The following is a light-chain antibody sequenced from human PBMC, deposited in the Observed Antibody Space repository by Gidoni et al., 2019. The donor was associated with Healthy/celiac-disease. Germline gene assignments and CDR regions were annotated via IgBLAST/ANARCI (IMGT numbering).Light chain of an antibody. V-gene: IGLV1-44*01. CDR3: AACDDSLNGPV. CDR2: SNN. CDR1: SSNIGSNT. J-gene: IGLJ3*02. Sequence: QSVLTQPPSASGTPGQRVTTSCSGSSSNIGSNTVNLYQQLPGTTPKLLIYSNNQRPPGVPDRFSGSQSGTSASLAISGLQSEDEADYYCAACDDSLNGPVFGGGTKLIVL.